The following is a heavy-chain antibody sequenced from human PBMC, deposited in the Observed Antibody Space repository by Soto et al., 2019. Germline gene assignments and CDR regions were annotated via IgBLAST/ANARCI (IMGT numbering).Heavy chain of an antibody. V-gene: IGHV5-51*01. CDR2: IYPGDSDT. Sequence: GESLKISCKGSGYSFTSYWIAWVRQMPGKGLEWMGIIYPGDSDTRYSPSFQGQVTISADKSISTAYLQWSSLKASDTAMYYCARLGRYDILTGYPQVPFDPWGQGTLVTVSS. J-gene: IGHJ5*02. CDR3: ARLGRYDILTGYPQVPFDP. D-gene: IGHD3-9*01. CDR1: GYSFTSYW.